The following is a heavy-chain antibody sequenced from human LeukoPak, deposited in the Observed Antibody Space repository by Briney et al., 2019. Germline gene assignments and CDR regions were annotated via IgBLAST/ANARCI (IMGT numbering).Heavy chain of an antibody. CDR3: AKDTDYYGVWFDP. V-gene: IGHV3-48*01. J-gene: IGHJ5*02. Sequence: PGGSLRLSCAASGFTFSSYSMNWVRQAPGKGLEWVSYISSSSSTIYYADSVKGRFTISRDNSKNTLYLQMNSLRAEDTAVYYCAKDTDYYGVWFDPWGQGTLVTVSS. CDR1: GFTFSSYS. D-gene: IGHD1-26*01. CDR2: ISSSSSTI.